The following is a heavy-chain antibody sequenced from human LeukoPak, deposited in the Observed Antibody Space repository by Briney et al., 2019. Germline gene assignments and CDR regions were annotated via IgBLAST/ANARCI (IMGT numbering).Heavy chain of an antibody. CDR1: GFTFSSYA. V-gene: IGHV3-23*01. Sequence: GGSLRLSCAASGFTFSSYAMSWVRQAPGKGLEWVSGFSGGAGSTHYVDSAKGRFTISRDISKNTLYLQMNSLRAEDTAVYYCAKVGRQYSDFHYFDSWGQGTLVTVSS. J-gene: IGHJ4*02. CDR2: FSGGAGST. CDR3: AKVGRQYSDFHYFDS. D-gene: IGHD4-11*01.